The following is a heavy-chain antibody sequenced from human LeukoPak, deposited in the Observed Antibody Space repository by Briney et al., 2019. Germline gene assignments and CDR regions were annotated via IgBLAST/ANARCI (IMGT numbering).Heavy chain of an antibody. D-gene: IGHD3-3*01. Sequence: GESLKISCKVSGYSFSNYWIGWVRQTPGKGLEWMGILFPGDSDTKYSPSFQGQVTISVDKSISTAYLQWSSLRASDSAMYYCARPGSGGPDYWGQGTLVTVSS. J-gene: IGHJ4*02. CDR3: ARPGSGGPDY. V-gene: IGHV5-51*01. CDR1: GYSFSNYW. CDR2: LFPGDSDT.